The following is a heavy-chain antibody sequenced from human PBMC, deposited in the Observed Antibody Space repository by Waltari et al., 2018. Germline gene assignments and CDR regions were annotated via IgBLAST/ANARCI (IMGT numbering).Heavy chain of an antibody. V-gene: IGHV4-59*01. J-gene: IGHJ4*02. Sequence: QVQLQESGPGLVKPSEPLSLTCTVSGGSISSYYWSWIRQPPGKGLEWIGYIYYSGSTNYNPSLKSRVTISVDTSKNQFSLKLSSVTAADTAVYYCARWRGYCSGGSCYPDYWGQGTLVTVSS. CDR1: GGSISSYY. CDR2: IYYSGST. D-gene: IGHD2-15*01. CDR3: ARWRGYCSGGSCYPDY.